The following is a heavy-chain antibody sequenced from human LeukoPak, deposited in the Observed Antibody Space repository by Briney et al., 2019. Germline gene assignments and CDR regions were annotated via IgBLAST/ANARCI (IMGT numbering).Heavy chain of an antibody. CDR3: AKALEQETVIALDS. D-gene: IGHD6-13*01. CDR2: ISGSGGST. J-gene: IGHJ4*02. Sequence: GGALRLSCAASGFTFSTYAMSWVRQAPGKGLEWVSAISGSGGSTYYADSVKGRFTISRDNSKNTLYLQMNSLRAEDASIYFCAKALEQETVIALDSWGQGTLVTVSS. V-gene: IGHV3-23*01. CDR1: GFTFSTYA.